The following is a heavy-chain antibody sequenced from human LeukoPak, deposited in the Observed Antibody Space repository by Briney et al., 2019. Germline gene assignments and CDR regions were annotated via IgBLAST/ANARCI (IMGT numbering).Heavy chain of an antibody. CDR3: TTDWLYCSGGSCCSYYYYYMDV. D-gene: IGHD2-15*01. CDR2: IKSKTDGGTT. J-gene: IGHJ6*03. CDR1: GFTFSNAW. V-gene: IGHV3-15*01. Sequence: GGSLRLSCAASGFTFSNAWMSWVRQAPGKGLEWVGRIKSKTDGGTTDYAAPVKGRFTISRDDSKNTLYLQMNSLKTEDTAVYYCTTDWLYCSGGSCCSYYYYYMDVWGKGTTVTVSS.